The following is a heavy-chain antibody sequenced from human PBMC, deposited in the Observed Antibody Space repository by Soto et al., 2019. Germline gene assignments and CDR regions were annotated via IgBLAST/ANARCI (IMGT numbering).Heavy chain of an antibody. CDR3: ARVGTSYARRGLDV. V-gene: IGHV4-31*03. CDR1: GGAIDSGGYY. J-gene: IGHJ6*02. Sequence: SETLSLTCNVSGGAIDSGGYYWCWIRQHPWKGLEWIGYIYYSGSTYYNPSLKSRVSISIDTSKNQFSLELISVTAADTAVYYCARVGTSYARRGLDVWGQGXTVTVYS. D-gene: IGHD7-27*01. CDR2: IYYSGST.